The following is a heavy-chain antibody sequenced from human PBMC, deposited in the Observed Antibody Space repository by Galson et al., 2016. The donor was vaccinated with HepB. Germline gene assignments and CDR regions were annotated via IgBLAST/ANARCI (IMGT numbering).Heavy chain of an antibody. CDR1: GFSCSSYW. CDR3: ARDGSGSYYPNYYGMDV. D-gene: IGHD3-10*01. Sequence: SLRLSCAASGFSCSSYWMSWVRQAPGKGLEWVANIKQDGNEKYYVDSVKGRFTISRDIAKNSMSLQMNSLRAEDTAVYYCARDGSGSYYPNYYGMDVWGQGTTVTVSS. J-gene: IGHJ6*02. V-gene: IGHV3-7*01. CDR2: IKQDGNEK.